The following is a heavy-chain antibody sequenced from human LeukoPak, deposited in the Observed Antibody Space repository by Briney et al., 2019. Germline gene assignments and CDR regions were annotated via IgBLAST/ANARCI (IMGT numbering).Heavy chain of an antibody. CDR3: AKRQVVGDGGFDY. CDR1: GLTFCSYA. CDR2: ISGSGGGT. Sequence: PGGSLRHSCAASGLTFCSYAMSWVREAPGEGLEWVSPISGSGGGTYYADSVKGRFTISRDNSKNTLYLQVNSLRAEDTAVCYCAKRQVVGDGGFDYWGQGTLVTVSS. J-gene: IGHJ4*02. D-gene: IGHD6-19*01. V-gene: IGHV3-23*01.